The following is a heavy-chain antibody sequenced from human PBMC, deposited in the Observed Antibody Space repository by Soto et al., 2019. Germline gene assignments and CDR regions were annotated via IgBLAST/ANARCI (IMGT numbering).Heavy chain of an antibody. Sequence: SETLCLTCTNSDASITTCSHFRCAVRKHPGEGLEWIGTIYFTGNTYYTPSLKSRLTMSIDTSKNDFSLRLNSVTAADTAVYYCAGQTFTIAAASYGRSNWFDPWGPGTLVNVSS. D-gene: IGHD6-25*01. CDR1: DASITTCSHF. J-gene: IGHJ5*02. CDR2: IYFTGNT. CDR3: AGQTFTIAAASYGRSNWFDP. V-gene: IGHV4-39*01.